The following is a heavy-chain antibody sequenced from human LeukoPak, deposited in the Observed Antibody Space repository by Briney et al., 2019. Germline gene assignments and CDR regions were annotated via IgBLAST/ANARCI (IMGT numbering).Heavy chain of an antibody. Sequence: SQTLSLTCTVSGGSISSGGYYWSWIRQHPGKGLEGIGYIYYSGSTYYNPSLKSRVTISVDTSKNQFSLKLSSVTAADTAVYYCARYTSAVVAPYYFDYWGQGTLVTVSS. J-gene: IGHJ4*02. D-gene: IGHD4-23*01. CDR2: IYYSGST. CDR3: ARYTSAVVAPYYFDY. V-gene: IGHV4-31*03. CDR1: GGSISSGGYY.